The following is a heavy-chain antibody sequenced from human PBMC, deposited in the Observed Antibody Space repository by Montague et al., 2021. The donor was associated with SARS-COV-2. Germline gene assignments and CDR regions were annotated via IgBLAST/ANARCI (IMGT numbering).Heavy chain of an antibody. V-gene: IGHV4-59*08. CDR1: GGSISSFY. CDR2: ISDSGST. J-gene: IGHJ4*02. CDR3: ARHYSATLPAVY. D-gene: IGHD2-15*01. Sequence: SETLSLTCTVSGGSISSFYWSWFRQPPGKGLEWIGYISDSGSTNYNSSLTSRVTMSVDMSKNQFSLKVNSVTAADTAVYYCARHYSATLPAVYWGQGTLVTVSS.